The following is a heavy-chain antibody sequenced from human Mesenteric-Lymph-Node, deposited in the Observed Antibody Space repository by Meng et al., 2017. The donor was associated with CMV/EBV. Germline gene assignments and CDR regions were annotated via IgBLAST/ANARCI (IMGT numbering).Heavy chain of an antibody. CDR1: GFIFSSG. Sequence: GESLKISCVGSGFIFSSGMHWVRQAPGKGLEWVAVIWSDGSNKYYADSVKGRFTISRDNSKNTLYLQMNSLRAEDTAVYYCAKEPVGATFYFDYWGQGTLVTVSS. J-gene: IGHJ4*02. D-gene: IGHD1-26*01. V-gene: IGHV3-33*06. CDR2: IWSDGSNK. CDR3: AKEPVGATFYFDY.